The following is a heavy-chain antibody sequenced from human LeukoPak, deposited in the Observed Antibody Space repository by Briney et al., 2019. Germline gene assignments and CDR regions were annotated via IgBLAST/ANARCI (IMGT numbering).Heavy chain of an antibody. D-gene: IGHD6-13*01. J-gene: IGHJ3*02. CDR2: IYYSETT. CDR1: GGSISEYY. Sequence: SETLSLTCAVSGGSISEYYWSWIRQPPGKGLEWIGYIYYSETTNYNPSLKSRVTISIDTSKNQFSLKLSSVTAADTAVYYCARGGIAADGIPLRIWGQGTMVTVSS. V-gene: IGHV4-59*01. CDR3: ARGGIAADGIPLRI.